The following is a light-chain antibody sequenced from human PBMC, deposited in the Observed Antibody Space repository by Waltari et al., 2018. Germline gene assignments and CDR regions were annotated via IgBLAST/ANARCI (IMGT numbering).Light chain of an antibody. CDR3: ASWDDSLSGWV. Sequence: QSALTQPPSTPATPGQRVTITCSESRSNLGSTYAPWYQQLPGTPPQLFISTNTQRPPGVPYRFSASKSGTSASLAISGLQLEDEADYYCASWDDSLSGWVFGGGTKVTVL. J-gene: IGLJ3*02. CDR1: RSNLGSTY. V-gene: IGLV1-47*01. CDR2: TNT.